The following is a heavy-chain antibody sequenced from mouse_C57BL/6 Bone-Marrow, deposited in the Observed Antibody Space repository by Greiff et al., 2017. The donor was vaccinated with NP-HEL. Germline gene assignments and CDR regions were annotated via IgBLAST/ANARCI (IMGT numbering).Heavy chain of an antibody. V-gene: IGHV1-19*01. CDR2: INPYNGGT. J-gene: IGHJ2*01. D-gene: IGHD2-4*01. Sequence: EVQLQQSGPVLVKPGASVKMSCKASGYTFTDYYMNWVKQSHGKSLEWIGVINPYNGGTSYNQKFKGTATLTVDKSSSTAYMELNSLTSEDSAVYYCASPMITTRYYFDYWGQGTTLTVSS. CDR1: GYTFTDYY. CDR3: ASPMITTRYYFDY.